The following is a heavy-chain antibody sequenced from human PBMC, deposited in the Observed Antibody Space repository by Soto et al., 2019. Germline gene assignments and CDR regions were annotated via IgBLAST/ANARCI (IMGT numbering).Heavy chain of an antibody. CDR3: GGGEGSYVDY. CDR2: IYSGGST. V-gene: IGHV3-53*04. CDR1: GFTVSSNY. D-gene: IGHD3-10*01. Sequence: EVQLVESGGGLVQPGGSLRLSCAASGFTVSSNYMSWVRQAPGKGLEWVSVIYSGGSTYYADSVKGRFTISRHNSKNRLYRQMNSPRAEDAAVYYCGGGEGSYVDYWGQGTLVTVSS. J-gene: IGHJ4*02.